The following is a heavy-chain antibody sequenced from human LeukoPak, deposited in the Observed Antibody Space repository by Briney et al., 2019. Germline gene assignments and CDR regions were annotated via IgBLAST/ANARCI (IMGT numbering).Heavy chain of an antibody. CDR3: TTDYDILTGYSY. J-gene: IGHJ4*02. V-gene: IGHV3-15*01. CDR1: GFTFSNAW. CDR2: IKSKTDGGTT. Sequence: GGSLRLSCAASGFTFSNAWMSWVRQAPGKGLGWVGRIKSKTDGGTTDYAAPVKGRFTISRDDSKNTLYLQMNSLKTEDTAVYYCTTDYDILTGYSYWGQGTLVTVSS. D-gene: IGHD3-9*01.